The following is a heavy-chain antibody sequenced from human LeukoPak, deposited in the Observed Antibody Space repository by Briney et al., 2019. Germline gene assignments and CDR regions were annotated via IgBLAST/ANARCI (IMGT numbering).Heavy chain of an antibody. CDR2: IYTSGST. D-gene: IGHD5-12*01. V-gene: IGHV4-4*09. CDR1: GGSISSYY. J-gene: IGHJ4*02. Sequence: PSETLSLTCTVSGGSISSYYWSWIWQPPGKGLEWIGYIYTSGSTNYNPSLKSRVTISVDTSKNQFSLKLSSVTAADTAVYYCASGDIAYFDYWGQGTLVTVSS. CDR3: ASGDIAYFDY.